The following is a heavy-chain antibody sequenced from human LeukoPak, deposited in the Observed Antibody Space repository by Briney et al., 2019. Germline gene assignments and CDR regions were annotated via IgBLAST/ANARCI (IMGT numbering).Heavy chain of an antibody. D-gene: IGHD2-21*01. CDR1: GDSISYESYY. Sequence: SQTLSLTCAVSGDSISYESYYWNWIRQAPGKGAEWIGNIYRGRTRLNPSLTSRVAISVDMSKSQVSLSLTSVTAADTAIYYCAGEGEYGDSYSWGQGALVIVSA. J-gene: IGHJ5*02. CDR2: IYRGRT. CDR3: AGEGEYGDSYS. V-gene: IGHV4-30-2*01.